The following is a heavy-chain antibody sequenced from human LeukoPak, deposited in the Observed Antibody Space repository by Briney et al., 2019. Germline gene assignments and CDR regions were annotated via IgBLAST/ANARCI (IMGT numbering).Heavy chain of an antibody. J-gene: IGHJ4*02. D-gene: IGHD4-17*01. Sequence: SETLSLTCAVYGESFSGYYWSWIRQPPGKGLEWIGEINHSGSTNYNPSLKSRVTISVDTSKKQFSLKLSSVTAADTAVYYCAKENTKTPFRPGEATVTKGYFDYWGQGTLVTVSS. CDR1: GESFSGYY. CDR2: INHSGST. CDR3: AKENTKTPFRPGEATVTKGYFDY. V-gene: IGHV4-34*01.